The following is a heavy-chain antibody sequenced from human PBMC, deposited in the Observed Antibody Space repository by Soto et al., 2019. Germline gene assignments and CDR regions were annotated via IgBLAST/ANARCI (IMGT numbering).Heavy chain of an antibody. Sequence: QVQLVESGGGVVQPGRSLRLSCAASGFTFRNYGTHWVRQAPGKGLEWVAVIWYDGSSKYHADSVKGRFTISRDNSKSTLYLQMNSLRAEDSAVYYCARPIGYCISSTCYDYYYGMDVWGQGTTVTVSS. CDR2: IWYDGSSK. CDR3: ARPIGYCISSTCYDYYYGMDV. CDR1: GFTFRNYG. D-gene: IGHD2-2*01. V-gene: IGHV3-33*01. J-gene: IGHJ6*02.